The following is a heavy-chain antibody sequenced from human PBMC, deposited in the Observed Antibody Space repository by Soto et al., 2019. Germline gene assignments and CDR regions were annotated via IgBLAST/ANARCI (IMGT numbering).Heavy chain of an antibody. Sequence: QDHLVESGGGVVQPGTSLRLSCAASGFTFNTYGMHWVRQAPGKGLEWVAVISYDGSDKFYADSVKGRFTISRDNSKNVLYLQMSSLRPEDTAIYYCAKSPNFYCSSPNCYKYYFDYWGQGTLVTVSS. CDR3: AKSPNFYCSSPNCYKYYFDY. D-gene: IGHD2-2*02. CDR2: ISYDGSDK. CDR1: GFTFNTYG. J-gene: IGHJ4*02. V-gene: IGHV3-30*18.